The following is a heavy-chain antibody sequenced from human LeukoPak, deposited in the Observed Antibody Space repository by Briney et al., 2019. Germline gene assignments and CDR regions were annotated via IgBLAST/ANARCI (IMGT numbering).Heavy chain of an antibody. Sequence: GGSLRLSCAASGITFSSYAMSWVRQAPGKGLEWVSMISGSGGSTFYADFVKGRFTISRDNAKSTVYMQMNSLRAEDTAIYYCVKRLVGVKDWGRGTMVTVSS. D-gene: IGHD1-26*01. CDR3: VKRLVGVKD. CDR2: ISGSGGST. J-gene: IGHJ3*01. CDR1: GITFSSYA. V-gene: IGHV3-23*01.